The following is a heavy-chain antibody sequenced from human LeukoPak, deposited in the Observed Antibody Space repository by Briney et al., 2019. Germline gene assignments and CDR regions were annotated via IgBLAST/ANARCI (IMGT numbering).Heavy chain of an antibody. CDR3: AKARLSTGWAYNDY. V-gene: IGHV3-23*01. D-gene: IGHD6-19*01. CDR2: VVGGGGTT. Sequence: PGGSLRLSCAASGFTFVNYAMSWVRQAPGQGLEWVSAVVGGGGTTFYADSVKGRFTISRDNSKNTVYLQINSLRGEDTAVYYCAKARLSTGWAYNDYWGQGALVTVSS. CDR1: GFTFVNYA. J-gene: IGHJ4*02.